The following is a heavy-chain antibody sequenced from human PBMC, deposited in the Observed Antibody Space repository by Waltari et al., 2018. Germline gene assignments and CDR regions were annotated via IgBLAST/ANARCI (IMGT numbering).Heavy chain of an antibody. J-gene: IGHJ4*02. V-gene: IGHV1-46*01. D-gene: IGHD3-16*02. CDR1: GYTFTSYY. Sequence: QVQLVQSGAEVKKPGASVKVSCKASGYTFTSYYMHWVRQAPGQGLEWMGVINPSGGSPSNAQKFQGRVAMTRDTSTSTVYMELSSLRSEDTAVYYCARGAAVTFGGVIAQYWGQGTLVTVSS. CDR2: INPSGGSP. CDR3: ARGAAVTFGGVIAQY.